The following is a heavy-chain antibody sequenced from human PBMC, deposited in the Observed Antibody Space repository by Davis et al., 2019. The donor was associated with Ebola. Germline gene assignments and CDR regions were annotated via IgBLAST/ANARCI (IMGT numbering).Heavy chain of an antibody. CDR2: IYYSGST. D-gene: IGHD3-16*01. V-gene: IGHV4-59*08. J-gene: IGHJ6*02. Sequence: SETLSLTCTVSAGSISSHYWSWIRQPPGKGLEWIGYIYYSGSTNYNPSLKSRVTISVDTSKNQFSLKLSSGTAADTAVYYCARHWAPGYGMDVWGQGTTVTVSS. CDR1: AGSISSHY. CDR3: ARHWAPGYGMDV.